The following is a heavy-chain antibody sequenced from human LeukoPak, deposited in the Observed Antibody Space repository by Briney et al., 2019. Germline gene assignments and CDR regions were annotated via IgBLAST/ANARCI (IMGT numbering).Heavy chain of an antibody. Sequence: ASVKVSCKASGYTFTNYDINWVRQAAGQGLEWMGWMNPNSGNTGYAQKFQGRVTMTRNTSISTAYMELRSLRSDDTAVYYCARGRFGSGSYYNWFDPWGQGTLVTVSS. CDR3: ARGRFGSGSYYNWFDP. CDR2: MNPNSGNT. V-gene: IGHV1-8*01. J-gene: IGHJ5*02. D-gene: IGHD3-10*01. CDR1: GYTFTNYD.